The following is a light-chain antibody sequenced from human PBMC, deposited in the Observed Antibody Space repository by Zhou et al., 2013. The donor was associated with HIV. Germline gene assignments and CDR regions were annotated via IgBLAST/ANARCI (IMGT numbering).Light chain of an antibody. V-gene: IGKV1-39*01. CDR1: QSVIRH. Sequence: DIQMTQSPSSLSASVGDRVAITCRASQSVIRHLNWYQQKPGKAPNLLIYDATTLQSGVPSRFSGSGSGTEFTLTISSLQPDDFATYYCQHYSSHPWTFGQGTKVEIK. CDR3: QHYSSHPWT. CDR2: DAT. J-gene: IGKJ1*01.